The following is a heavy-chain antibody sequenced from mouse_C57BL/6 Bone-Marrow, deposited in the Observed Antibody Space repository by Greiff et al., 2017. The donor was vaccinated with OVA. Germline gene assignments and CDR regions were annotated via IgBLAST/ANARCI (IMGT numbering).Heavy chain of an antibody. V-gene: IGHV5-6*01. CDR1: GFTFSSYG. J-gene: IGHJ4*01. CDR2: ISSGGSYT. Sequence: EVQLVESGGDLVKPGGSLKLSCAASGFTFSSYGMSWVRQTPDKRLEWVATISSGGSYTYYPDSVKGRFTISRDNAKNTLYLQRSSLKSEDTAMYYCARRAYGSSYNYAMDYWGQGTSVTVSS. CDR3: ARRAYGSSYNYAMDY. D-gene: IGHD1-1*01.